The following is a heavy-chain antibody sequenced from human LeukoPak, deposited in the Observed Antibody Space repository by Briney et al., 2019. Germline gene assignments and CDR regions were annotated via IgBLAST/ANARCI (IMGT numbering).Heavy chain of an antibody. D-gene: IGHD4-23*01. CDR3: AWGAMVVTPFDY. CDR2: IIPIFGTA. Sequence: GSSVKVSCKASGGTFSCYAISWVRQAPGQGLEWMGRIIPIFGTANYAQKFQGRVTITTDESTSTAYMELSSLRSEDTAVYYCAWGAMVVTPFDYWGQGTLVTVSS. V-gene: IGHV1-69*05. J-gene: IGHJ4*02. CDR1: GGTFSCYA.